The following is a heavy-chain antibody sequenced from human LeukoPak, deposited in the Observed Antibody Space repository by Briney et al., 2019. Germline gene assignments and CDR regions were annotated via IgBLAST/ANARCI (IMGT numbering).Heavy chain of an antibody. CDR3: AGDRYSSSLDY. CDR2: IYHSGST. D-gene: IGHD6-6*01. J-gene: IGHJ4*02. CDR1: GYSISSGYY. V-gene: IGHV4-38-2*02. Sequence: PSETLSLTCTVSGYSISSGYYWGWIRQPPGKGLEWIGSIYHSGSTYYNPSLKSRVTISVDTSKNQFSLKLSSVTAADTAVYYCAGDRYSSSLDYWGQGTPVTVSS.